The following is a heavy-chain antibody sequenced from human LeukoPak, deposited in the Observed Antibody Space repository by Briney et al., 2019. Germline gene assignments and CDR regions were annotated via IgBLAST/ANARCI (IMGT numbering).Heavy chain of an antibody. CDR1: GYAFTSYG. CDR3: ARDGPQYCSGGSCYSGY. Sequence: ASVKVSCKASGYAFTSYGISWVRQAPGQGLEWMGWISAYNGNTNYAQKLQGRVTMTTDTSTSTAYMELRSLRSDDTAVYYCARDGPQYCSGGSCYSGYWSQGTLVTVSS. J-gene: IGHJ4*02. D-gene: IGHD2-15*01. CDR2: ISAYNGNT. V-gene: IGHV1-18*01.